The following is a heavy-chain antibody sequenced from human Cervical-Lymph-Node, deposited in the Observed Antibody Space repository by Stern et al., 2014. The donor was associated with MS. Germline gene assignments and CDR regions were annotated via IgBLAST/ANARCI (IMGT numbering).Heavy chain of an antibody. CDR2: ISNDGSNE. Sequence: MQLVESGGGVVQPGRSLRLSCAASGFTFSSYAMHWVRQAPGKGLEWVAVISNDGSNEYYADSVKGRFTISRDTSKSTLYLQMNSLRVEDTAVYYCAKARYYYYYYGMAVWGQGTTVTVSS. CDR1: GFTFSSYA. CDR3: AKARYYYYYYGMAV. J-gene: IGHJ6*02. V-gene: IGHV3-30*18.